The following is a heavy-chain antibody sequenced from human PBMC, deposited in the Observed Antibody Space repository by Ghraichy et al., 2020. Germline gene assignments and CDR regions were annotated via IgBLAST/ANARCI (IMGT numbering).Heavy chain of an antibody. J-gene: IGHJ4*02. CDR2: IYSGGST. CDR1: EFTVSSNY. D-gene: IGHD3-16*01. V-gene: IGHV3-53*01. Sequence: GESLNISCAASEFTVSSNYMSWVRQAPGKGLEWVSVIYSGGSTYYADSVKGRFTISRDNSKNTLYLQMNSLRAEDTAVYYCARGSMITFGPVYFDYWGQGTLVTVSS. CDR3: ARGSMITFGPVYFDY.